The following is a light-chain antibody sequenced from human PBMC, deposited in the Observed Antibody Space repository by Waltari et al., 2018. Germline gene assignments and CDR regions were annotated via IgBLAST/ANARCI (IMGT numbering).Light chain of an antibody. Sequence: QSVLTQPPSASGTPGQRVTISCSGSTPNVGRHTVSWYHQPPGPAPKLPIYHDSQRPSGVPDRFSGSKSGTSASLAISGLRSEDEGDYYCAAWDVSLSRYVFGTGTQVTVL. J-gene: IGLJ1*01. CDR3: AAWDVSLSRYV. CDR2: HDS. V-gene: IGLV1-47*01. CDR1: TPNVGRHT.